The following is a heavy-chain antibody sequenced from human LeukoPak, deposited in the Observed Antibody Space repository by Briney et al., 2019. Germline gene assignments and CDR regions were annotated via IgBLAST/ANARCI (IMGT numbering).Heavy chain of an antibody. CDR1: GGTFSSYA. Sequence: ASVKVSCKASGGTFSSYAISWVRQAPGQGLEWMGRIIPILGIANYAQKFQGIVTITADKSTSTAYMELSSLRSEDTAVYYCAIAVAGTLDYWGQGTLVTVSS. CDR3: AIAVAGTLDY. V-gene: IGHV1-69*04. D-gene: IGHD6-19*01. CDR2: IIPILGIA. J-gene: IGHJ4*02.